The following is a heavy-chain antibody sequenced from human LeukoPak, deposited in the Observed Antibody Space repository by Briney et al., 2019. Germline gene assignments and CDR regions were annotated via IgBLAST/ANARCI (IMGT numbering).Heavy chain of an antibody. V-gene: IGHV1-69*13. CDR1: GGTFSSYA. CDR2: IIPIFGTA. Sequence: SVKVSCKASGGTFSSYAISWVRQAPGQGLEWMGGIIPIFGTANYAQKFQGRVTITADESTSTAYMELSSPRSEDTAVYYCGLDSSGSQPGAFDIWGQGTMVTVSS. J-gene: IGHJ3*02. D-gene: IGHD3-22*01. CDR3: GLDSSGSQPGAFDI.